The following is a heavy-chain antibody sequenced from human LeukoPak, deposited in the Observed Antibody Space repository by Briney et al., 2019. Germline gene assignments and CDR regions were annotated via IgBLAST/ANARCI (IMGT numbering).Heavy chain of an antibody. J-gene: IGHJ6*02. D-gene: IGHD6-13*01. CDR3: AREVIKQQLASRQYYYGMDV. V-gene: IGHV4-61*01. Sequence: PSETLSLTCTVSGGSVSSGTYYWSWIRQPPGKGLEWIGYIYYSGSTNYNPSLKSRVTISVDTSKNQFSLKLSSVTAADTAVYYCAREVIKQQLASRQYYYGMDVWGQGTTVTVSS. CDR2: IYYSGST. CDR1: GGSVSSGTYY.